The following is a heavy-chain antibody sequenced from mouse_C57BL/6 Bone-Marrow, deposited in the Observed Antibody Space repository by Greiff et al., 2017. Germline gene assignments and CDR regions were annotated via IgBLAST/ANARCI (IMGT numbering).Heavy chain of an antibody. CDR1: GYTFTDYY. J-gene: IGHJ2*01. Sequence: EVQLQQSGPELVKPGASVKISCKASGYTFTDYYMNWVKQSHGKSLEWIGDINPNNGGTSYNQKLKGKCTLTVDKSSSTAYMELRSLTSEDSAVYYCARDYYGSSWYFDYWGQGTILTVSS. V-gene: IGHV1-26*01. CDR2: INPNNGGT. D-gene: IGHD1-1*01. CDR3: ARDYYGSSWYFDY.